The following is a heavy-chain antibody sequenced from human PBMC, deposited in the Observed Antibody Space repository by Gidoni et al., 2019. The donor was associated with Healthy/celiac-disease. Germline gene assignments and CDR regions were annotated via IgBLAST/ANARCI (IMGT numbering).Heavy chain of an antibody. J-gene: IGHJ4*02. D-gene: IGHD3-3*01. CDR2: ISYDGSNK. V-gene: IGHV3-30-3*01. CDR1: GFTFSRSA. CDR3: ASDVTYYDFWSGYYEGDY. Sequence: QVQLVVSGGGVVQPGRSMRLSCAASGFTFSRSAMHWVRQAPGKGPEWVAVISYDGSNKYYADSVKGRFTISRDNSKNTLYLQMNSLRAEDTAVYYCASDVTYYDFWSGYYEGDYWGQGTLVTVSS.